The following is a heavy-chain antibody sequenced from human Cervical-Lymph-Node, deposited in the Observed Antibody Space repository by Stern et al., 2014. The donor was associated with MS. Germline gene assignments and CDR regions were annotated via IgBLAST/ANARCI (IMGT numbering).Heavy chain of an antibody. Sequence: EVQLEESGGGLVQPGGSLRLSCSASGFTFSTYPMSWVRQAPGQGLEWVSAISGTSGNTYYADSVKGRFTISRDNSKNTLYLHMNTLRAEDTAVYYCAKRRYGDYEYFDYWGQGTLVTVSS. V-gene: IGHV3-23*04. CDR2: ISGTSGNT. CDR1: GFTFSTYP. CDR3: AKRRYGDYEYFDY. D-gene: IGHD4-17*01. J-gene: IGHJ4*02.